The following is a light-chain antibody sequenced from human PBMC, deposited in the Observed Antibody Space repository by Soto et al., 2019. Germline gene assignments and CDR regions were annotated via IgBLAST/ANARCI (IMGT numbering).Light chain of an antibody. CDR2: DVT. J-gene: IGLJ3*02. V-gene: IGLV2-11*01. CDR1: SGDVGAYDR. Sequence: QSALTQPRSVSGSPGQSVTISCTGTSGDVGAYDRVSWYQHHPTKAPKLIIYDVTNRPSGVSNRFSGSKSGSTASLTISGLQAEDEADYYCSSHAGGSSWVFGGGTKLTVL. CDR3: SSHAGGSSWV.